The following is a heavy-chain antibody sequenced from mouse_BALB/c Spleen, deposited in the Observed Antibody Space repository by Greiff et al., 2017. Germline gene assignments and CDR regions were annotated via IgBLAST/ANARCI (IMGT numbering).Heavy chain of an antibody. CDR2: IYPGNSDT. V-gene: IGHV1-5*01. J-gene: IGHJ1*01. D-gene: IGHD2-10*01. Sequence: EVQLQQSGTVLARPGASVKMSCKASGYSFTSYWMHWVKQRPGQGLEWIGAIYPGNSDTSYNQKFKGKAKLTAVTSASTAYMELSSLTNEDSAVYYCTRSGAYYGNYPLYWYFDVWGAGTTVTVSS. CDR3: TRSGAYYGNYPLYWYFDV. CDR1: GYSFTSYW.